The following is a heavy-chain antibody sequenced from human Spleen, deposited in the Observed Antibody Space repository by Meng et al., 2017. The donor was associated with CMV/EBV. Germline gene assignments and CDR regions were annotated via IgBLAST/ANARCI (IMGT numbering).Heavy chain of an antibody. V-gene: IGHV3-53*05. CDR3: ARPSVLTQDYYYGMDV. CDR2: IYSGGST. J-gene: IGHJ6*02. D-gene: IGHD4-23*01. CDR1: GFTVSSNY. Sequence: GGSLRLSCAASGFTVSSNYMSWVRQAPGKGLEWVSVIYSGGSTYYADSVKGRFTISRDNSKNTLYLQMNSLRAEDTAVYYCARPSVLTQDYYYGMDVWGQGTTVTVSS.